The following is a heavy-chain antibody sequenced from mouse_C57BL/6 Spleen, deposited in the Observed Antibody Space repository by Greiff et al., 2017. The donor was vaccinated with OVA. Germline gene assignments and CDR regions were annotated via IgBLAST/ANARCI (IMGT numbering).Heavy chain of an antibody. D-gene: IGHD2-2*01. CDR3: ARNAKPSYGYSYYFDY. CDR1: GYTFTSYG. Sequence: DVKLVESGAELVRPGSSVKMSCKTSGYTFTSYGINWVKQRPGQGLEWIGYIYIGNGYTEYNEKFKGKATLTSDTSSSTAYMQLSSLTSEDSAIYFCARNAKPSYGYSYYFDYWGQGTTLTVSS. J-gene: IGHJ2*01. V-gene: IGHV1-58*01. CDR2: IYIGNGYT.